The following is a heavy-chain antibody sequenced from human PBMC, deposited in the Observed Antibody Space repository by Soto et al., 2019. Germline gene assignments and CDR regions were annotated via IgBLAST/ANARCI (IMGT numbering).Heavy chain of an antibody. CDR2: ISSSSSTI. CDR1: GFTFSSYS. J-gene: IGHJ5*02. V-gene: IGHV3-48*02. Sequence: EVQLVESGGGLVQPGGSLRLSCAASGFTFSSYSMKWVRQAPGKGLEWVSYISSSSSTIYYGDSVKGRFTISRDNAKNSLYLQMNSLRDEDTAVYYCARERAVGIAVALNWFDPWGQGTLVTVSS. CDR3: ARERAVGIAVALNWFDP. D-gene: IGHD6-19*01.